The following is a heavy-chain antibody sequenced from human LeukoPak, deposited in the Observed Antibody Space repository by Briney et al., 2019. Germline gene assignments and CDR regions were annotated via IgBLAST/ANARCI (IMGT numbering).Heavy chain of an antibody. CDR3: ARQGGFAARFDP. Sequence: PSETLSLTCAVYGGSLSGYYWSWIRQPPGKGLEWIGEINHSGSTNYNPSLKSRVTISVDTSKNQFSLKLSSVTAADTAVYYCARQGGFAARFDPWGQGTLVTVSS. D-gene: IGHD3-10*01. CDR2: INHSGST. J-gene: IGHJ5*02. V-gene: IGHV4-34*01. CDR1: GGSLSGYY.